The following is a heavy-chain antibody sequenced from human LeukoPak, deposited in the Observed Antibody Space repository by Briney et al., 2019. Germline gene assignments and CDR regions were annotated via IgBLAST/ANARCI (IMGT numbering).Heavy chain of an antibody. J-gene: IGHJ6*03. CDR2: IYPGDSDT. CDR1: GYSFTSYW. D-gene: IGHD2-2*01. CDR3: ARHIVTPRWDIVVVPAAPLYYYYYYYMDV. Sequence: GESLKISCKGSGYSFTSYWIGWVRQMPGKGLEWMGIIYPGDSDTRYSPSFQGQVTISADKSISTAYLQWSSLKASDTAMYYCARHIVTPRWDIVVVPAAPLYYYYYYYMDVWGKGTTVTVSS. V-gene: IGHV5-51*01.